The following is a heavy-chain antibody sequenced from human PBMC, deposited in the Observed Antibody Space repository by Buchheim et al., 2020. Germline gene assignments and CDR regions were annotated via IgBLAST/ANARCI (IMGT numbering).Heavy chain of an antibody. CDR2: INPSGGST. D-gene: IGHD6-19*01. CDR3: ARDPILSSGWLAGVLNFDY. J-gene: IGHJ4*02. V-gene: IGHV1-46*03. Sequence: QVQLVQSGAEVKKPGASVKVSCKASGYTFTSYYMHWVRQAPGQGLEWMGIINPSGGSTSYAQKFQGRVTMTRATSTSTVYMQLSSMRSEDTAVYYCARDPILSSGWLAGVLNFDYWGQGTL. CDR1: GYTFTSYY.